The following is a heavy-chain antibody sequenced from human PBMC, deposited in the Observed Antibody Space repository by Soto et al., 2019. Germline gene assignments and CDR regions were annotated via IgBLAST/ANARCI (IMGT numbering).Heavy chain of an antibody. CDR1: GVSLTTNGVG. J-gene: IGHJ4*02. CDR2: IYWDDDK. V-gene: IGHV2-5*02. CDR3: VHRRRRTGSWSTGDFDY. D-gene: IGHD6-13*01. Sequence: QITLRESGPPALKSTETLTLTCTFSGVSLTTNGVGVGWIRQSPGRAQEWLAIIYWDDDKRYSPSLQNRLTITKDAPKKQVVLRLSYMDPVGTATYFCVHRRRRTGSWSTGDFDYWGQGTPVTV.